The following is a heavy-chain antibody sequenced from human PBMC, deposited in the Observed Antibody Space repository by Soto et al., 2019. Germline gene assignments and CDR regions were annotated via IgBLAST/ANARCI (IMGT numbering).Heavy chain of an antibody. V-gene: IGHV3-7*01. CDR1: TFPFSTYW. CDR3: AGGNARDV. D-gene: IGHD6-6*01. CDR2: IHRDEIEK. Sequence: GGSLRLSCAASTFPFSTYWMTWVRQAPGKGLEWVANIHRDEIEKYYMDSVKGRFTISRDNAKNSLYLQMTSLRAEDTAVYYCAGGNARDVWGQENTVSISS. J-gene: IGHJ6*02.